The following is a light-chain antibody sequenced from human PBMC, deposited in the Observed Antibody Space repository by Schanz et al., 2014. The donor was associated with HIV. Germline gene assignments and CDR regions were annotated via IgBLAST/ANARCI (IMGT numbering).Light chain of an antibody. CDR1: SGSVSTSYS. V-gene: IGLV8-61*01. CDR3: MLYMGGGIWV. J-gene: IGLJ3*02. Sequence: QTVVTQEPSFSVSPGGTVTLTCGLSSGSVSTSYSPSWHQQTPGQAPRTLIYNTNTRSSGVPDRFSGSILGNKAALTITGAQADDESDYYCMLYMGGGIWVLGGGTKLT. CDR2: NTN.